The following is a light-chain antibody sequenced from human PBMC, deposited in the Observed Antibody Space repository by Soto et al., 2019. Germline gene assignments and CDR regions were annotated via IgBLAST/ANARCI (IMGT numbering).Light chain of an antibody. CDR1: QTVSSSY. CDR2: GTS. J-gene: IGKJ4*01. Sequence: EIVMTQSPATLSVSPGERATLSCRASQTVSSSYLAWYQQRPGQAPRLLIYGTSTRATGTPARFSGSGSGTEFTLTISSLQSEDFAVYYCHQRRQWPLTFGGGTKVEI. CDR3: HQRRQWPLT. V-gene: IGKV3-15*01.